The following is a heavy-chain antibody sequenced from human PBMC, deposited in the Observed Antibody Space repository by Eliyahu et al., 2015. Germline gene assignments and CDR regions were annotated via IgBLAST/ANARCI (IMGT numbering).Heavy chain of an antibody. J-gene: IGHJ4*02. CDR3: AGDPGYGGYEVYFEF. D-gene: IGHD5-12*01. CDR2: IKGDGSET. Sequence: EVQLVESGGGLXQPGGSLRLSXVAXXFTXXSYWMNWVXQAPGKGPEWVASIKGDGSETHYVEALKGRFSISRDNAKNSVYLQMNSLRVEDTGVYFCAGDPGYGGYEVYFEFWGQGTLVTVSS. V-gene: IGHV3-7*01. CDR1: XFTXXSYW.